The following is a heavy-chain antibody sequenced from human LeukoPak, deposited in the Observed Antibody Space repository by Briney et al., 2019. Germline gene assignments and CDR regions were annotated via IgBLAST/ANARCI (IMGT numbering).Heavy chain of an antibody. J-gene: IGHJ4*02. CDR1: GFTFSIYA. CDR2: LSGSGGST. Sequence: AGGSLRLSCATSGFTFSIYAMTWVRQAPGKGLEWVSTLSGSGGSTYYADSVKGRFTISRDNSKNTLSLQMNSLRAEDTAVYYCAERDSRDYWGQGTLVTVSS. V-gene: IGHV3-23*01. CDR3: AERDSRDY. D-gene: IGHD3/OR15-3a*01.